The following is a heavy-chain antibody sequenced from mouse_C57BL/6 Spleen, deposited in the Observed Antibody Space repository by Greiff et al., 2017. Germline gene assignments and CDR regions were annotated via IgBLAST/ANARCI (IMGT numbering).Heavy chain of an antibody. D-gene: IGHD3-1*01. Sequence: VQLQQSGPELVKPGASVKISCKASGYSFTGYYMHWVKQSSEKSLEWIGEINPSTGGTSYNQKFKGKATLTVDKSSSTAYMQLKSLTSADSAVYYCARSPSGYFDDWGQGTTLTVSS. J-gene: IGHJ2*01. V-gene: IGHV1-43*01. CDR2: INPSTGGT. CDR1: GYSFTGYY. CDR3: ARSPSGYFDD.